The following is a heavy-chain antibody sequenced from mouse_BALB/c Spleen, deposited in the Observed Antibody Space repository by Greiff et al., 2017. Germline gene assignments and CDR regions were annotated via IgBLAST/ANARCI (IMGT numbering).Heavy chain of an antibody. D-gene: IGHD2-1*01. CDR3: ALVAGGGNYFAY. CDR1: GFNIKDTY. Sequence: EVQLVESGAELVKPGASVKLSCTVSGFNIKDTYIHWVKQRPEQGLEWIGRIDPANGNTKNDPKFQGKATITADTSSNTAYLQLSSLTSEDTAVYYCALVAGGGNYFAYWGQGTLVTVSA. J-gene: IGHJ3*01. V-gene: IGHV14-3*02. CDR2: IDPANGNT.